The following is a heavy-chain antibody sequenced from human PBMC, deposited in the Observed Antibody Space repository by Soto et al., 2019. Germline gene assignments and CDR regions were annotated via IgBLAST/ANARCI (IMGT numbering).Heavy chain of an antibody. CDR2: INPSGGST. D-gene: IGHD2-2*01. V-gene: IGHV1-46*01. J-gene: IGHJ6*02. CDR1: GYTFTSYY. Sequence: GASVKGSCKASGYTFTSYYMHWVRQAPGQGLEWMGIINPSGGSTSYAQKFQGRVTMTRDTSTSTVYMELSSLRSEDTAVYYCASSLGSQVVPAAAYYYHGMDVCGQVTTVTVSS. CDR3: ASSLGSQVVPAAAYYYHGMDV.